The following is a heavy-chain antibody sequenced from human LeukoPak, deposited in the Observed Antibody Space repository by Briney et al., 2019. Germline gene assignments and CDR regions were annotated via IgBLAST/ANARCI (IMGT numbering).Heavy chain of an antibody. CDR1: GGSISSYY. CDR2: IYYSGST. V-gene: IGHV4-59*01. J-gene: IGHJ4*02. D-gene: IGHD3-3*01. CDR3: ARYAAYDFWSGYYEFDY. Sequence: PSETLSLTCTVSGGSISSYYWSWIRQPPGKGLEWIGYIYYSGSTNYNPSLKSRVTISVDTSKNQSSLKLSSVTAADTAVYYCARYAAYDFWSGYYEFDYWGQGTLVTVSS.